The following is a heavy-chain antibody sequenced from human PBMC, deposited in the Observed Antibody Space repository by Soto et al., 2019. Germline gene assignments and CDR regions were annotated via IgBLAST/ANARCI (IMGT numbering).Heavy chain of an antibody. V-gene: IGHV1-8*01. D-gene: IGHD3-3*01. CDR1: GYTFTSYD. Sequence: GASVKVSCKASGYTFTSYDINWVRHATGQGLEWMGWMNPNSGNTGYAQKFQGRVTMTRNTSISTAYMELSSLRSEDTAVYYCARRNRYYDFWSGINYYYYYMDVWGKGTTVTVSS. J-gene: IGHJ6*03. CDR2: MNPNSGNT. CDR3: ARRNRYYDFWSGINYYYYYMDV.